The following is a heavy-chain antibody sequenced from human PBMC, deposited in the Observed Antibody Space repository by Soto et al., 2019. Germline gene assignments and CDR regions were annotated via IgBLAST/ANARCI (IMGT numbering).Heavy chain of an antibody. CDR1: GGSFSGYY. Sequence: SDTLSLTCAVYGGSFSGYYWSWIRQPPGKGLEWIGEINHSGSTNYNPSLKSRVTISVDTSKNQFSLKLSSVTAADTAVYYCAGQRAIAAAGTRYLQHWGQGTLVTVSS. D-gene: IGHD6-13*01. V-gene: IGHV4-34*01. J-gene: IGHJ1*01. CDR3: AGQRAIAAAGTRYLQH. CDR2: INHSGST.